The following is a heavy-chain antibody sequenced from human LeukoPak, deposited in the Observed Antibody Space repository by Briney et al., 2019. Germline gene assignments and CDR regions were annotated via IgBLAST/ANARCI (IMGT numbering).Heavy chain of an antibody. D-gene: IGHD3-22*01. V-gene: IGHV3-74*01. Sequence: GGSLRLSCAASGFIFSRYWMHWVRQAPGKGLVWVSRINGDGSTLSYADSVKGRFTISRDNSKNTLYLQMNSLRAEDTAVYYCARDRYYYDSSGYYRTGYYYYGMDVWGQGTTVTVSS. J-gene: IGHJ6*02. CDR3: ARDRYYYDSSGYYRTGYYYYGMDV. CDR2: INGDGSTL. CDR1: GFIFSRYW.